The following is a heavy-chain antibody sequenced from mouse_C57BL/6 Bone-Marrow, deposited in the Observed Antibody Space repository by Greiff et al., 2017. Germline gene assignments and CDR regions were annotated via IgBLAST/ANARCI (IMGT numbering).Heavy chain of an antibody. CDR1: GYTFTSYW. J-gene: IGHJ4*01. V-gene: IGHV1-55*01. CDR3: ARSPPDWLDYAMDY. D-gene: IGHD3-3*01. CDR2: IYPGSGST. Sequence: QVQLQQPGAELVKPGASVKMSCKASGYTFTSYWITWVKQRPGQGLEWIGDIYPGSGSTNYNEKFKSKATLTVDTSSSTAYMQLSSLTSEDSAVYYCARSPPDWLDYAMDYWGQGTSVTVSS.